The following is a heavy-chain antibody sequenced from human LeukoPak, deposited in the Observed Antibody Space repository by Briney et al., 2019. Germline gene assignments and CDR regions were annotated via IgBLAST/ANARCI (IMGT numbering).Heavy chain of an antibody. D-gene: IGHD6-6*01. V-gene: IGHV1-8*01. J-gene: IGHJ4*02. CDR2: MNPNSGNT. CDR1: GYTFTSYD. Sequence: ASVKVSCTASGYTFTSYDINWVRQATGQGLEWVGWMNPNSGNTGYAQKFQGRVTMTRNTSISTAYMELSSLRSEDTAVYYCARSSFSVPPIDYWGQGTLVTVSS. CDR3: ARSSFSVPPIDY.